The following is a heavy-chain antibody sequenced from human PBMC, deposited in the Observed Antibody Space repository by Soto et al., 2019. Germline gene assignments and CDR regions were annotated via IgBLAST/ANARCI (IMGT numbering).Heavy chain of an antibody. CDR3: ARDKITGLFDY. V-gene: IGHV4-34*01. D-gene: IGHD2-8*02. J-gene: IGHJ4*02. CDR1: GGSFSGYY. CDR2: INHSGST. Sequence: SETLSLTCAVYGGSFSGYYWTWIRQPPGTGLEWIGEINHSGSTNYNPSLKSRVTISVDTSKNQFSLKLTSVTAADTAVYYCARDKITGLFDYWGQGTPVTISS.